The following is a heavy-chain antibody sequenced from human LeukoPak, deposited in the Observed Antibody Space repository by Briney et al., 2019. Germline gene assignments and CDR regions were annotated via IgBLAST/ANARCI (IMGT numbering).Heavy chain of an antibody. D-gene: IGHD3-22*01. Sequence: SQTLSLTCTVSGGSISSGSYYWSWIRQPAGKGLAWIGRIYTSGSTNYNPSLKSRVTISVDTSKNQFSLKLSSVTAADTAVYYCARGYARSGYYFDYWGQGTLVTVSS. CDR1: GGSISSGSYY. V-gene: IGHV4-61*02. CDR3: ARGYARSGYYFDY. CDR2: IYTSGST. J-gene: IGHJ4*02.